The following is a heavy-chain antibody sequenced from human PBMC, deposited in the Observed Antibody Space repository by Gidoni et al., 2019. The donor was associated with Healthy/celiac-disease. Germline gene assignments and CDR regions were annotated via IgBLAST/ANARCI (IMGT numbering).Heavy chain of an antibody. CDR3: AKDDSGDSRGYYYYGMDV. Sequence: ALRLSCAASGFTFSSYGMHWVRQAPGKGLEWVAVISYDGSNKYYADSVKGRFTISRDNSKNTLYLQMNSLRAEDTAVYYCAKDDSGDSRGYYYYGMDVWGQGTTVTVSS. CDR1: GFTFSSYG. D-gene: IGHD4-17*01. J-gene: IGHJ6*02. V-gene: IGHV3-30*18. CDR2: ISYDGSNK.